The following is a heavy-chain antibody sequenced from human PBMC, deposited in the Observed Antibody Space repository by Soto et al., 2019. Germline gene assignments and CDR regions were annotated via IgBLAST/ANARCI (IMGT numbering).Heavy chain of an antibody. CDR2: ISGSGGST. J-gene: IGHJ5*02. V-gene: IGHV3-23*01. CDR1: GFTFSSYA. CDR3: AKTVSDYDILTGYYQGDWFDP. Sequence: PGGSLRLSCAASGFTFSSYAMSWVRQAPGKGLEWVSAISGSGGSTYYADSVKGRFTISRDNSKNTLYLQMNSLRAEDTAVYYCAKTVSDYDILTGYYQGDWFDPWGQGTLVTVSS. D-gene: IGHD3-9*01.